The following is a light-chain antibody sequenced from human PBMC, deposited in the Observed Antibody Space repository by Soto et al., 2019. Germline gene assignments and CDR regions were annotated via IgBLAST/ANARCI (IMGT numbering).Light chain of an antibody. CDR2: DAS. CDR1: QSVFSH. CDR3: VHRTTCPWT. J-gene: IGKJ1*01. V-gene: IGKV3-11*01. Sequence: EIVLTQSPGTLSLSPGERATLSCRTSQSVFSHLAWYQQKPGQAPRLLIYDASNRATGIPARFSGSGSGTDFTLTISSLESEDFAVYHCVHRTTCPWTCGPGSKVEIK.